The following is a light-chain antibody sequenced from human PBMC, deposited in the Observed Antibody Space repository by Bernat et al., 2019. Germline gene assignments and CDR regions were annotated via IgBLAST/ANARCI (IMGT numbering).Light chain of an antibody. CDR2: EDN. CDR3: QSYDNNDWV. V-gene: IGLV6-57*04. J-gene: IGLJ3*02. Sequence: FMLTQPHSVSESPGKTVTISCTRSSGSIASNYVQWYQQRPGSTPTTVIYEDNQRPSAVPARFSGSIDSSSNSPSLTIAGLKTEDEADYYGQSYDNNDWVFGGGTRLTVL. CDR1: SGSIASNY.